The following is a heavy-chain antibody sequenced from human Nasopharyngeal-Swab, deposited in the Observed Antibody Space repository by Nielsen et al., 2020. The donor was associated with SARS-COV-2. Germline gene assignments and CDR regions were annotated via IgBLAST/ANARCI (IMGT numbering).Heavy chain of an antibody. D-gene: IGHD2-21*02. CDR3: ARARGHRVVVVTAISYFDY. CDR2: IYYSGST. CDR1: GGSISSGDYY. J-gene: IGHJ4*02. V-gene: IGHV4-30-4*01. Sequence: SETLSLTCTVPGGSISSGDYYWSWIRQPPEKGLEWIAYIYYSGSTYYNPSLKSRVTISVDTSKNQFSLKLSSVTAADTAVYYCARARGHRVVVVTAISYFDYWGQGTRVTVSS.